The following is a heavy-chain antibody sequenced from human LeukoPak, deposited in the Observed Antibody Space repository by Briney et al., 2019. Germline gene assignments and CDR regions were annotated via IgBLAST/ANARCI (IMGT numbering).Heavy chain of an antibody. CDR1: GFTFSSYW. V-gene: IGHV3-74*01. CDR3: AREGSGVFSSGYFEY. D-gene: IGHD3-22*01. Sequence: GALRLSCAASGFTFSSYWMHWVRHTPGKGLVWVSRIKGDGSSTSYADSVKGRFTISRDNSKNTLYLQMNSLRAEDMAVYYCAREGSGVFSSGYFEYWGQGTLVTVSS. J-gene: IGHJ4*02. CDR2: IKGDGSST.